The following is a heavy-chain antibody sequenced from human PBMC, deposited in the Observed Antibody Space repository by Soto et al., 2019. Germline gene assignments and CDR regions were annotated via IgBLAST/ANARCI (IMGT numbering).Heavy chain of an antibody. CDR3: ARRLDDRADEGFDV. CDR2: IIPLFGTT. Sequence: QVHLVQYGAEVRKPGSSVKVSCKTSGGTFITYTIYWVRQAPGQGLEWMGRIIPLFGTTRYAQNFQDRVRITAEESTSTTYMELSSLRAEDTALYYCARRLDDRADEGFDVWGEGTAVTVSA. CDR1: GGTFITYT. D-gene: IGHD3-16*01. J-gene: IGHJ3*01. V-gene: IGHV1-69*18.